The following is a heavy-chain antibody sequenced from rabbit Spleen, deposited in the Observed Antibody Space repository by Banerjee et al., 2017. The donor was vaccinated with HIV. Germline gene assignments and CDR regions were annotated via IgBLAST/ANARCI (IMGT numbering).Heavy chain of an antibody. J-gene: IGHJ6*01. Sequence: QEQLVESGGGLVQPEGSLTLTCTASGFSFSSSYWICWVRQAPGKGLEWIACIDTGGGSTYYASWAKGRFTISKTSSTTVTLQMTSLTAADTATYFCARLDVNSGYSINLWGPGTLVTVS. V-gene: IGHV1S45*01. D-gene: IGHD1-1*01. CDR3: ARLDVNSGYSINL. CDR1: GFSFSSSYW. CDR2: IDTGGGST.